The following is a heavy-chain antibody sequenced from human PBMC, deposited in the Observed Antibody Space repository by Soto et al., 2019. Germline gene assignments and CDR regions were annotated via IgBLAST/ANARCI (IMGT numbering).Heavy chain of an antibody. Sequence: EVQLLESGGGLVQPGGSLRLSCAASGFTFSSHVMSWVRQAPGKGLEWVSTSGSSGNTYHADSVKGRFSISRDTSKNTVYLQMNSLRAEDTAIYYCAQSGKYYFDNWGQGTLVTVSS. D-gene: IGHD1-1*01. CDR2: SGSSGNT. J-gene: IGHJ4*02. CDR1: GFTFSSHV. CDR3: AQSGKYYFDN. V-gene: IGHV3-23*01.